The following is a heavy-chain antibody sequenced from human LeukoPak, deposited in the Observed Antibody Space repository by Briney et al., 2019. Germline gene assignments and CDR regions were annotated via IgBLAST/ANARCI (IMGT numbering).Heavy chain of an antibody. D-gene: IGHD6-13*01. J-gene: IGHJ4*02. CDR2: ISRTGNSI. CDR1: GFTLTSYE. Sequence: VGSLRLSCAASGFTLTSYEMNSVRLAPGKGLEWISYISRTGNSIYYTDSVKGRFTVSRDSAKNSLYLQMNSLRAEDTAVYYCARGPYSSNWYVDYWGQGTLVTVAS. CDR3: ARGPYSSNWYVDY. V-gene: IGHV3-48*03.